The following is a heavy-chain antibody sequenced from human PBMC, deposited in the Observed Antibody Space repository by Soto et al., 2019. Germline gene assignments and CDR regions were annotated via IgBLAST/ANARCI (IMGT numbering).Heavy chain of an antibody. CDR1: GGTFRNFA. CDR2: IIPIFGTA. D-gene: IGHD6-13*01. CDR3: VSGGSSWARFDY. Sequence: QVQLVQSGAEVRKPGSSVKVSCKAFGGTFRNFAFSWVRQAPGQGLEWMGGIIPIFGTANYAQKFQGRVTITADESTSSAYMQLNSLRYDDTAVYYCVSGGSSWARFDYWGQGSLVTVSS. J-gene: IGHJ4*02. V-gene: IGHV1-69*01.